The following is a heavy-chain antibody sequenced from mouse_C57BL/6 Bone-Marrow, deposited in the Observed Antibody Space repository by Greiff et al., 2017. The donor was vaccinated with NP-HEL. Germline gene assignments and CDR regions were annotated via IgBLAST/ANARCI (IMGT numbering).Heavy chain of an antibody. CDR1: GYTFTDYY. CDR2: INPNNGGT. Sequence: EVQLQQSGPELVKPGASVKISCKASGYTFTDYYMNWVKQSHGKSLEWIGDINPNNGGTSYNQKFKGKATLTVDKSSSTAYMELRSLTSEDSAVYYCAPLVARRYFDYWGQGTTLTVSS. V-gene: IGHV1-26*01. D-gene: IGHD1-1*01. CDR3: APLVARRYFDY. J-gene: IGHJ2*01.